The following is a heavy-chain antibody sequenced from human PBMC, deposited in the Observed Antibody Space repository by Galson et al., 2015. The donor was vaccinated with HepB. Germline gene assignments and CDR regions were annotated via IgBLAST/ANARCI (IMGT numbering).Heavy chain of an antibody. CDR3: ARAPLVDYDFWSGQMRGMDV. CDR2: INPSGGST. CDR1: GYTFTSYY. D-gene: IGHD3-3*01. Sequence: SVKVSCKASGYTFTSYYMHWVRQAPGQGLEWMGIINPSGGSTSYAQKFQGRVTMTRDTSTSTAYMELSSLRSEDTAVYYCARAPLVDYDFWSGQMRGMDVWGQGTTVTVSS. J-gene: IGHJ6*02. V-gene: IGHV1-46*01.